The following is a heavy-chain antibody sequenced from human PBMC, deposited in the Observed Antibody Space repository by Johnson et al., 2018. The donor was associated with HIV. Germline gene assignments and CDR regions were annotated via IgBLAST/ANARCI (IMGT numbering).Heavy chain of an antibody. V-gene: IGHV3-15*01. CDR3: TRGAKLRPLDGPDDACDI. CDR2: IKSKTDGGTT. CDR1: GFTFSNAW. Sequence: EVQLVESGGGLVQPGGSLRLSCAASGFTFSNAWMSWVRQAPGKGLEWVGRIKSKTDGGTTDYAAPVKGRFTISRDDSKNTLYLQMNSLKTEDTAVYYCTRGAKLRPLDGPDDACDIWGQGKMVTVSS. D-gene: IGHD5-24*01. J-gene: IGHJ3*02.